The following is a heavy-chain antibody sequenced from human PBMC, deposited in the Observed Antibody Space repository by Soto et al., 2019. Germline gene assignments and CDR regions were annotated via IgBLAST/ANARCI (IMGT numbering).Heavy chain of an antibody. V-gene: IGHV3-11*01. J-gene: IGHJ6*02. CDR2: ISSSGSTI. CDR1: GFTFSDYY. Sequence: QVQLVESGGGLVKPGGSLRLSCAASGFTFSDYYMSWIRQAPGKGLEWVSYISSSGSTIYYADSVKGRFTISRDNAKNSLYLKMNGLRAEDTAVYYCARDQYCISTSCYVNYYYGMDVWGQGTTVTVSS. CDR3: ARDQYCISTSCYVNYYYGMDV. D-gene: IGHD2-2*01.